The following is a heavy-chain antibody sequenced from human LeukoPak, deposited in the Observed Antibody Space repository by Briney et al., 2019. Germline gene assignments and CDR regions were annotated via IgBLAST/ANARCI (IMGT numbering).Heavy chain of an antibody. J-gene: IGHJ5*02. CDR1: GFTFSSYG. CDR2: IRYDGSNK. D-gene: IGHD3-10*01. V-gene: IGHV3-30*02. Sequence: PGGSLRLSCAASGFTFSSYGMHWVRQAPGKGLEWVAFIRYDGSNKYYADSVKGRFTISRDNSKNTLYLQMNNLRAEDTAVYYCAKDNTGFGDLRFDPWGQGTLVTVSS. CDR3: AKDNTGFGDLRFDP.